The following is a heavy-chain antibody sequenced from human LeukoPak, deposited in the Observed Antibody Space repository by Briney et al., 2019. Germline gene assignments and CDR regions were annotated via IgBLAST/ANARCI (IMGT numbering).Heavy chain of an antibody. CDR3: ASEKSGYRYGSQVFDY. J-gene: IGHJ4*02. Sequence: GRSLRLSCAASGFTFSSYGMHWVRQAPGKGLEWVAVISYDGSNKYYADSVKGRFTISRDNSKNTLYLQMNSLRAEDTAVYYCASEKSGYRYGSQVFDYWGQGTLVSVSS. CDR1: GFTFSSYG. V-gene: IGHV3-30*03. D-gene: IGHD5-18*01. CDR2: ISYDGSNK.